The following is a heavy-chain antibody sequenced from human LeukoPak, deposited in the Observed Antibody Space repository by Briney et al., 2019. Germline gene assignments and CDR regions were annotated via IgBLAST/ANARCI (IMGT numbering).Heavy chain of an antibody. CDR1: GYTFTDYY. CDR3: ATLTDGDYDFWSGYYDLNY. CDR2: VDPEDGET. V-gene: IGHV1-69-2*01. Sequence: GASVKVSCKVSGYTFTDYYMHWVQQAPGKGLEWMGLVDPEDGETIYAEKFQGRVTITADTSTDTAYMELSSLRSEDTAVYYCATLTDGDYDFWSGYYDLNYWGQGTLVTASS. D-gene: IGHD3-3*01. J-gene: IGHJ4*02.